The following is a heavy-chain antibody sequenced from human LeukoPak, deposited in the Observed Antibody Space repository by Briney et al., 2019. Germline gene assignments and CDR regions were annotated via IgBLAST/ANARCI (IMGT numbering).Heavy chain of an antibody. V-gene: IGHV4-34*01. CDR3: ARATVTWDY. J-gene: IGHJ4*02. D-gene: IGHD4-17*01. Sequence: SETLSLTCAVYGGSFSGYYWSWIRQPPGKGLEWIGEINHSGSTNYNPSLKSRVTISVDTSKNQFSLKLNSVTPDDTAVYYCARATVTWDYWGQGTLVTVSS. CDR2: INHSGST. CDR1: GGSFSGYY.